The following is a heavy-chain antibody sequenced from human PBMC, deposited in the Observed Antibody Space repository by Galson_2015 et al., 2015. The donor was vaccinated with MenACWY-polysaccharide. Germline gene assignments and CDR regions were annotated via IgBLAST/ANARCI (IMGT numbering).Heavy chain of an antibody. CDR2: ISGSGDST. J-gene: IGHJ4*02. V-gene: IGHV3-23*01. Sequence: SLRLSCAASGFTFTRYAMSWVRQAPGKGLEWVSTISGSGDSTYYADSVKGRFTISRDNSKNTLYLQMNNLRAEETALYYCADPGSGSDLGWGQGTLVTVSS. CDR3: ADPGSGSDLG. D-gene: IGHD3-10*01. CDR1: GFTFTRYA.